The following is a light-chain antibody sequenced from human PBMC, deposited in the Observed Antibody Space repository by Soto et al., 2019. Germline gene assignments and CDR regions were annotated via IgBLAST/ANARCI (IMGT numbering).Light chain of an antibody. J-gene: IGLJ1*01. CDR1: SSDVGGYNY. Sequence: SVAGASVKTITISCTGTSSDVGGYNYVSWYQQHPGKAPKLMIYDVSSRPSGVSYRFSGSKSGNTASLTISGLQAADEADYYCSSYTSSNTRYVFGTGTKVTVL. CDR3: SSYTSSNTRYV. CDR2: DVS. V-gene: IGLV2-14*04.